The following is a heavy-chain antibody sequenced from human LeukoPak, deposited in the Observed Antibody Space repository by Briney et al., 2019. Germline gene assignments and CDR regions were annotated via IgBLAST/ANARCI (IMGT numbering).Heavy chain of an antibody. Sequence: GGSLRLSCAASGFTFSDHYMDWVRQAPGKGLEWVGRTRNKANSYTTEYAASVKGRFTISRDDSKNSLYLQMNSLKTEDTAVYYCAWHGRITMIVVVTVWGQGTLVTVSS. CDR3: AWHGRITMIVVVTV. J-gene: IGHJ4*02. CDR1: GFTFSDHY. V-gene: IGHV3-72*01. D-gene: IGHD3-22*01. CDR2: TRNKANSYTT.